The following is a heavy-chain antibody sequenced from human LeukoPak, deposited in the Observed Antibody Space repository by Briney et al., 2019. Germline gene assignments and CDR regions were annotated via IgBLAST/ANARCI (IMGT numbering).Heavy chain of an antibody. CDR3: ARGSSSWSPDFDY. J-gene: IGHJ4*02. Sequence: SETLSLTCTVSGGSISSYYWSWIRQPPGKGLEWIAYIYYTGSTNYNPSLKSRVTISVDTSKNQFSLTLSSVTAADTAVYYCARGSSSWSPDFDYWGQGTLVTVHS. CDR2: IYYTGST. V-gene: IGHV4-59*01. CDR1: GGSISSYY. D-gene: IGHD6-13*01.